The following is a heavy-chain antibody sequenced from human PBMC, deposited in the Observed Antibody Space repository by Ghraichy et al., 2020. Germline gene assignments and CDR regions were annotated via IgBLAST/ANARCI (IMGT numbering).Heavy chain of an antibody. Sequence: SETLSLTCTVSGGSISSSSYYWGWIRQPPGKGLEWIGSIYYSGSTYYNPSLKSRVTISVDTSKNQFSLKLSSVTAADTAVYYCARRICHGAAGTACWFDPWGQGTLVTVSS. J-gene: IGHJ5*02. CDR2: IYYSGST. CDR1: GGSISSSSYY. V-gene: IGHV4-39*01. CDR3: ARRICHGAAGTACWFDP. D-gene: IGHD6-13*01.